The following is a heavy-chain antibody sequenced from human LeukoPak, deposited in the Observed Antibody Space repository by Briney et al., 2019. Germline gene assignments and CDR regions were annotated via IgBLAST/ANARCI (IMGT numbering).Heavy chain of an antibody. J-gene: IGHJ1*01. CDR1: GFTFSSYG. D-gene: IGHD4-17*01. Sequence: GGSLRLSCAASGFTFSSYGMHWVGHAPGEGLEWVAFIWYDGSNKYYADSVKGRFTISRDNSKNTLYLQMNSLRAEDTAVYYCARGYGDYVASGFHHWGQGTLVTVSS. CDR3: ARGYGDYVASGFHH. CDR2: IWYDGSNK. V-gene: IGHV3-33*01.